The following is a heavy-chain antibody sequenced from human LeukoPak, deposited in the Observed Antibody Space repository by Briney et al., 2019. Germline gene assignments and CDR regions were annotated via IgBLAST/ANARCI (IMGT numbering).Heavy chain of an antibody. D-gene: IGHD4-17*01. J-gene: IGHJ6*03. CDR1: GGSISSGSYC. V-gene: IGHV4-61*09. Sequence: SETLSLTCTVSGGSISSGSYCWSWIRQPAGRGLEWIGHIYTSGNTNYNPSLKSRVTISVDTSKNQFSLKLSSVTAADTAVYYCARDIDYGDYGFPRAYYYMDVWGKGTTVTVSS. CDR3: ARDIDYGDYGFPRAYYYMDV. CDR2: IYTSGNT.